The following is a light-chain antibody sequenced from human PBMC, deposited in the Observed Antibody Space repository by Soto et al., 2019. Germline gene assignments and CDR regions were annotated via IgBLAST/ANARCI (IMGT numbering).Light chain of an antibody. Sequence: DIQMTQFPSTLSASVGDRVTITCRASQTTNTWLAWYQQKPGTAPKLLIYDASSLEGGVPSRFSASGSGTEFTRTISILQPDDLATYYCQQYISYPYTFGQGTKVEIK. J-gene: IGKJ2*01. CDR2: DAS. CDR3: QQYISYPYT. V-gene: IGKV1-5*01. CDR1: QTTNTW.